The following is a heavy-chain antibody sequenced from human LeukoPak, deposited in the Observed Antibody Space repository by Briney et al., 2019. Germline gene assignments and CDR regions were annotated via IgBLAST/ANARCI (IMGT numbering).Heavy chain of an antibody. CDR3: ARQVTTYDF. J-gene: IGHJ4*02. CDR2: INKDGSDK. V-gene: IGHV3-7*01. Sequence: GGSLRLSCAASGFTFSDFWVEWFRQAPGKGLEWVANINKDGSDKYYMDSVTGRFSISRDNAKNSLSLQMNSLRVDDTAVYYCARQVTTYDFWGQGTLVTVSS. D-gene: IGHD4-17*01. CDR1: GFTFSDFW.